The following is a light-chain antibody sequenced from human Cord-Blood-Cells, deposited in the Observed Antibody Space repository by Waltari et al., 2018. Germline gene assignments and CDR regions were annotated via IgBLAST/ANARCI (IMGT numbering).Light chain of an antibody. CDR3: QQYNNWPPGT. CDR1: QSVSNN. CDR2: GAS. J-gene: IGKJ1*01. V-gene: IGKV3-15*01. Sequence: EIVMPQSPATLSVSQGERATPPCRASQSVSNNLAWYQQKPGQAPRLLIYGASTRATGIPARFSGSGSGTECTLTISSLQSEDFAVYYCQQYNNWPPGTFGQGTKVEIK.